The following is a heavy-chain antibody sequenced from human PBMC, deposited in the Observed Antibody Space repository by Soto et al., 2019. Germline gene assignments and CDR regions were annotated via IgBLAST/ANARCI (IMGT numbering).Heavy chain of an antibody. Sequence: ASVKVSCKASGYTFTSYGISWVGQAPGQGLEWMGWISAYNGNTNYAQKLQGRVNMTTDTSTSTAYMELRSLRSDDTAVYYCARRGLGKWELSLGMDVWGQGTTVTVSS. J-gene: IGHJ6*02. CDR1: GYTFTSYG. D-gene: IGHD1-26*01. CDR3: ARRGLGKWELSLGMDV. V-gene: IGHV1-18*01. CDR2: ISAYNGNT.